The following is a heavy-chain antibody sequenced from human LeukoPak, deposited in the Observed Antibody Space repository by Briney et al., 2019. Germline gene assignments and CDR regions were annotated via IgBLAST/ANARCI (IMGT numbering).Heavy chain of an antibody. D-gene: IGHD3-22*01. V-gene: IGHV3-30-3*01. CDR1: GFTFSSYA. CDR3: ARDSDSSGYFRY. CDR2: ISYDGSNK. J-gene: IGHJ4*02. Sequence: GGSLRLSCAASGFTFSSYAMHWVRQAPGKGLERVAVISYDGSNKYYADSVKGRFTISRDNSKNTLYLQRNSLRAEDTAVYYCARDSDSSGYFRYWGQGTLVTVSS.